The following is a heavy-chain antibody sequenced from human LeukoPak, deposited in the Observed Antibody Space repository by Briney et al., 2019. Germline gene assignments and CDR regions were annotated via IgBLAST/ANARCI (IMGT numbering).Heavy chain of an antibody. CDR1: GFTFTKHW. J-gene: IGHJ4*02. Sequence: GGSLRLSCGVTGFTFTKHWMSWVRQTLGKGLECVAKIREDGNEKHYVDSVKGRFTISRDNAKNSLFLQMNNLRVDDTGVYYCVRDYRGGWNDYWGQGTLVTVSS. CDR2: IREDGNEK. V-gene: IGHV3-7*01. D-gene: IGHD1-26*01. CDR3: VRDYRGGWNDY.